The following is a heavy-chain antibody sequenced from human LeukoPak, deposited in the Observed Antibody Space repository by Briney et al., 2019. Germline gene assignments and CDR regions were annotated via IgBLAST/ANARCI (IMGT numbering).Heavy chain of an antibody. Sequence: ASVTVSCTASGYTFTIYGISWVRQAPGQGLEWMGWISAYNGNTNYAQKLQGRVTMTIDKTTSTAYMELRSLRSDDTAVYYCARGGANCSGGRCPLNWFDPWGQGTPVTVSS. D-gene: IGHD2-15*01. CDR1: GYTFTIYG. CDR3: ARGGANCSGGRCPLNWFDP. V-gene: IGHV1-18*01. CDR2: ISAYNGNT. J-gene: IGHJ5*02.